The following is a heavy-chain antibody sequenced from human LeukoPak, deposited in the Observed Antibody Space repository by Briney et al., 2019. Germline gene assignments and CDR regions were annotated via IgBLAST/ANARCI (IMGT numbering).Heavy chain of an antibody. D-gene: IGHD3-10*01. CDR2: IKQDESEK. J-gene: IGHJ4*02. Sequence: GGSLRLSCAASGFIFRNYNMNWVRQAPGKGLEWVANIKQDESEKNYVDSVKGRFTISRDNVKNSLYLQMNSLRAEDTAVYSCARVNDYDSGSLYRPIDYWGQGTLVTVSS. CDR3: ARVNDYDSGSLYRPIDY. V-gene: IGHV3-7*01. CDR1: GFIFRNYN.